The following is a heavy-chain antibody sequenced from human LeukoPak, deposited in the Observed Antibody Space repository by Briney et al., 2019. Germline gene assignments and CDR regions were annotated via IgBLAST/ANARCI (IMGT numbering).Heavy chain of an antibody. Sequence: SVKVSCKASGGTFSSYAISWVRQAPGQGLEWMGRIIPIFGTANYAQKFQGRVTITTDESTSTAYMELSSLRFEDTAVYYCARDVAIPPPKNYYYMDVWGKGTTVTVSS. CDR1: GGTFSSYA. J-gene: IGHJ6*03. CDR2: IIPIFGTA. D-gene: IGHD2-21*01. CDR3: ARDVAIPPPKNYYYMDV. V-gene: IGHV1-69*05.